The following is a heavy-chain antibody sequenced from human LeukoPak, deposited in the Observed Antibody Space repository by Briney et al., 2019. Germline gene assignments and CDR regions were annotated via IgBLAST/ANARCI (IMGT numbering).Heavy chain of an antibody. CDR1: GFDFSSYS. J-gene: IGHJ4*02. CDR3: SRTYASGSFPFDY. Sequence: PGGSLRLSCAASGFDFSSYSMHWVRQAPGKGLEWVAVIWYDESNKYYADSVKGRFTISRDNSKNTLYLHMSSLRADDTAVYYCSRTYASGSFPFDYWGQGTLVTVSS. CDR2: IWYDESNK. D-gene: IGHD3-10*01. V-gene: IGHV3-33*01.